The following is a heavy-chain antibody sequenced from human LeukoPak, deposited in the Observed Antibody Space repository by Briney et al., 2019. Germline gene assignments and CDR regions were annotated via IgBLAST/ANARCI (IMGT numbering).Heavy chain of an antibody. CDR2: IYDSGST. D-gene: IGHD4-23*01. V-gene: IGHV4-4*02. CDR3: ARSGGNSDFDY. J-gene: IGHJ4*02. CDR1: GASISSNNC. Sequence: SETLSLTCAVSGASISSNNCWTWVRQPPGKGLEWIGEIYDSGSTNYNPSLKSRVTISIDKSKKQFSLTLSSMTAADTAVYYCARSGGNSDFDYWGQGTLVTVSS.